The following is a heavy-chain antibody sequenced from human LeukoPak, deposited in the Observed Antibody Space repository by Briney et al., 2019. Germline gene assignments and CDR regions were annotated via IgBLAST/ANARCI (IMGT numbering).Heavy chain of an antibody. Sequence: PSQTLSPTCTVSGGSISSGDYYWSWIRQPPGKGLEWIGYSYYSGSTYYNPSLKSRVTISVDTSKNHFSLKLSSVTAADTAVYYCARGLIVPAALNWFDPWGQGTLVTVSS. V-gene: IGHV4-30-4*08. D-gene: IGHD2-2*01. J-gene: IGHJ5*02. CDR1: GGSISSGDYY. CDR2: SYYSGST. CDR3: ARGLIVPAALNWFDP.